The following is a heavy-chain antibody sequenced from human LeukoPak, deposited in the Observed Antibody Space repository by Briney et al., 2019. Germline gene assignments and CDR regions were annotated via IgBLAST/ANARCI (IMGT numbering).Heavy chain of an antibody. CDR3: ARDVTPYYYMDV. CDR2: ISGSGGST. D-gene: IGHD3-16*02. CDR1: GFTFSSYG. J-gene: IGHJ6*03. Sequence: GGSLRLSCAASGFTFSSYGMSWVRQAPGKGLEWVSAISGSGGSTYYADSVKGRFTISRDNAKNSLYLQMNSLRAEDTAVYYCARDVTPYYYMDVWGKGTTVTISS. V-gene: IGHV3-23*01.